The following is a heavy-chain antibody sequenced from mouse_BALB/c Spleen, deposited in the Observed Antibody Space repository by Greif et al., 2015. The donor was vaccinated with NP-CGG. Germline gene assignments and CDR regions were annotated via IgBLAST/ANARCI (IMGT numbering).Heavy chain of an antibody. CDR1: GFSLTSYG. Sequence: VQLQESGPSLVQPSQSLSITCTVSGFSLTSYGVHWVRQSPGKGLEWLGVIWRGGSTDYNAAFMSRLSITKDNSKSQVFFKMNSLQADDTAIYYCAKRGVTTAYWYFDVWGAGTTVTVSS. V-gene: IGHV2-5-1*01. CDR3: AKRGVTTAYWYFDV. J-gene: IGHJ1*01. D-gene: IGHD1-2*01. CDR2: IWRGGST.